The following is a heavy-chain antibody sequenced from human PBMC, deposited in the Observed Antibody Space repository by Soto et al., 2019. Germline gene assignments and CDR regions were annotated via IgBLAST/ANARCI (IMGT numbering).Heavy chain of an antibody. V-gene: IGHV3-11*06. CDR3: ARAPYSVNWFDP. Sequence: GGSLRLSCAASGFTFSDYYMSWIRQAPGKGLEWVSYISSSSSYTNYADSVKGRFTISRDNAKNSLYLQMNSLRAEDTAVYYCARAPYSVNWFDPWGQGTLVTVSS. J-gene: IGHJ5*02. D-gene: IGHD4-4*01. CDR1: GFTFSDYY. CDR2: ISSSSSYT.